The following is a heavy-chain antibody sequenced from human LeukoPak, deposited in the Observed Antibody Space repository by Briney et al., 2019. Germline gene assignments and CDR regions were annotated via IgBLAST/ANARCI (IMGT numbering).Heavy chain of an antibody. D-gene: IGHD4-11*01. CDR2: ISSSSSYI. J-gene: IGHJ5*02. V-gene: IGHV3-21*01. Sequence: GGSLRLSCAASGFTFSSYSMNWVRQAPGKGLEWVSSISSSSSYIYYADSVKGRFTISRDNAKNSLYLQMNSLRAEDTAVYYCARDRAVTTGAWFDPWGQRTLVTLSS. CDR3: ARDRAVTTGAWFDP. CDR1: GFTFSSYS.